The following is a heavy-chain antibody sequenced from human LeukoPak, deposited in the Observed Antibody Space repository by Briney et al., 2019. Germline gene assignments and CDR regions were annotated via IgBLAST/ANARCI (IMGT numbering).Heavy chain of an antibody. V-gene: IGHV4-39*01. CDR2: IYYSGST. J-gene: IGHJ4*02. CDR1: GGSISSSVYY. CDR3: ARHPQY. Sequence: SETLSLTCTVSGGSISSSVYYWGWIRQPPGKGLEWIGSIYYSGSTYYNPSLKSRVAISVDTSKNQFALKLTSVAAADTAVYYCARHPQYWGQGTLVTVSS.